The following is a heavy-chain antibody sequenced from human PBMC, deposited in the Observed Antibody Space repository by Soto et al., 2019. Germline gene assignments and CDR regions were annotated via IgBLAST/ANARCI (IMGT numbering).Heavy chain of an antibody. CDR1: GDSVSSNSAA. V-gene: IGHV6-1*01. D-gene: IGHD1-26*01. CDR2: TYYRSKWYN. J-gene: IGHJ6*02. Sequence: SQTLSLTCAISGDSVSSNSAAWNWIRQSPSRGLEWLGRTYYRSKWYNDYAVSVKSRITINPDTSKNQFSLQLNSVTPEDTAVYYCARDMGAEQYYYYYGMDVWSQGTTVTVSS. CDR3: ARDMGAEQYYYYYGMDV.